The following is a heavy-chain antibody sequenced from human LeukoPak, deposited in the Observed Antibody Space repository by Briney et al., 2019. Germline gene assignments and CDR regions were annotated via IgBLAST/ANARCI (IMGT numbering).Heavy chain of an antibody. CDR3: ASRDSSWSFDY. CDR1: GGTFSSYA. V-gene: IGHV1-69*06. CDR2: IIPIFDTA. J-gene: IGHJ4*02. D-gene: IGHD6-13*01. Sequence: ASVKVSCKASGGTFSSYAISWVRQAPGQGLEWMGGIIPIFDTANYAQKFQGRVTITADKSTSTAYTELSSLRPEDTAVYYCASRDSSWSFDYWGQGTLVTVSS.